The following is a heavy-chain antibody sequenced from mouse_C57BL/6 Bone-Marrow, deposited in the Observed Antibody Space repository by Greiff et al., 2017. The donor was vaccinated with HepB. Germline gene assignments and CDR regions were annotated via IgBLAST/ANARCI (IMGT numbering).Heavy chain of an antibody. J-gene: IGHJ3*01. CDR3: ARHVPY. Sequence: EVQVLQSGAGLVKPGASLKLSCAASGFTFTSYTMSWVRQTPEKRLEWVATISGGGGNTYYPDSVKGRSTIARDNAKNTLYLQMSSLGSEDTALYYCARHVPYWGQGTLVTVSA. V-gene: IGHV5-9*01. CDR2: ISGGGGNT. CDR1: GFTFTSYT.